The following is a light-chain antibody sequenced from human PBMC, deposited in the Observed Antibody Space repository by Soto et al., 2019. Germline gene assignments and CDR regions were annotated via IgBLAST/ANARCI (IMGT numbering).Light chain of an antibody. J-gene: IGKJ3*01. CDR3: QQYNNWPPRVT. Sequence: EIVMTQSPATLSVSPGERDTLSCRASQSVRSNLAWYQQKPGQAPRLLIHGASTRATGIPARFSGSGSGTEFTLTISSLQSEDFAVYYCQQYNNWPPRVTFGPGTKVDLK. CDR1: QSVRSN. V-gene: IGKV3-15*01. CDR2: GAS.